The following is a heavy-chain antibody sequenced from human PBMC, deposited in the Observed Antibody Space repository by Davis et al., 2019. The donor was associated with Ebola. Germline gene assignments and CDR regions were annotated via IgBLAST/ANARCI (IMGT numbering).Heavy chain of an antibody. Sequence: GGSLRLSCVASGFTFTRYWMSWVRQAPGKGLEWVANIKQDGSEKYYVDSVKGRFTISRDNAKNSLYLQMNSLRAEDTAVYYCARDRYYYDSSGYSDYWGQGTLVTVSS. CDR1: GFTFTRYW. D-gene: IGHD3-22*01. CDR2: IKQDGSEK. V-gene: IGHV3-7*01. CDR3: ARDRYYYDSSGYSDY. J-gene: IGHJ4*02.